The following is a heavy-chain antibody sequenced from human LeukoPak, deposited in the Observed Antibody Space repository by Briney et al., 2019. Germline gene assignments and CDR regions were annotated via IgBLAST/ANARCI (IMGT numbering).Heavy chain of an antibody. CDR1: GGSISSYY. V-gene: IGHV4-59*01. D-gene: IGHD6-19*01. Sequence: SETLSLTCTVSGGSISSYYWSWIRQPPGKGLEWIGYIYYSGSTNYNPSLKSRVTISVDTSKNQFFLKLSSVTAADTAVYYCASSPWGSGWYYFDYWGQGTLVTVSS. J-gene: IGHJ4*02. CDR3: ASSPWGSGWYYFDY. CDR2: IYYSGST.